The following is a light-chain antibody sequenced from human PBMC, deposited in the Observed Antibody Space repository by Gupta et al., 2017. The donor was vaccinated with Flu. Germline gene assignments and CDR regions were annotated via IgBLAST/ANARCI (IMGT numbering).Light chain of an antibody. CDR3: GLVTGCDSWV. V-gene: IGLV8-61*01. CDR2: STD. J-gene: IGLJ3*02. CDR1: FASITFGNY. Sequence: TLTHTVGLTFASITFGNYAGWCHQTPGQPPRTLIYSTDRRSPGVPARFSGPIHGNKAVLTITGAKPDVECTYYCGLVTGCDSWVFGGGTTLTVL.